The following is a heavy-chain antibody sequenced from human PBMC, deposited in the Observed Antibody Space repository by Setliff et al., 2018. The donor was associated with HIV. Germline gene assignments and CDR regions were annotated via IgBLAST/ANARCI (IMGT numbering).Heavy chain of an antibody. CDR3: TRRDVTTGMDS. D-gene: IGHD4-4*01. J-gene: IGHJ4*02. V-gene: IGHV4-39*01. Sequence: PSETLSLTCTVSGGSISSSSYYWDWIRQPPGKSLEWVGSIFSTGSTNYRPSLESRVIVSLATSKNQFSLKLSSVTAADTAVYYCTRRDVTTGMDSWGPGILVTVSS. CDR2: IFSTGST. CDR1: GGSISSSSYY.